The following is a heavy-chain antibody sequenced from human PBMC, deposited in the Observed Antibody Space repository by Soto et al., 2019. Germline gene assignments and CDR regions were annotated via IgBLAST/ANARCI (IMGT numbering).Heavy chain of an antibody. Sequence: EVQLLESGGGLVQPGGSLRPSCAASGFTFSNYAMNWVRQAPGKGLEWVSTISSSSGSTYYADSVKGRFTISRDNSKNFLYLQMNSLRGDDTAVYYCAKVGSERYSVQHSDYWGQGTLVTISS. CDR2: ISSSSGST. V-gene: IGHV3-23*01. CDR3: AKVGSERYSVQHSDY. D-gene: IGHD5-12*01. J-gene: IGHJ4*02. CDR1: GFTFSNYA.